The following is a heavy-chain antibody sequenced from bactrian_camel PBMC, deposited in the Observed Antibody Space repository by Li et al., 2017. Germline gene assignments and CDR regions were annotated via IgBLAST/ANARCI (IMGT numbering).Heavy chain of an antibody. J-gene: IGHJ4*01. Sequence: SGGGSVRAGASLRLTCAASGFAVDASDMGWYRQAPGNECEMISTTSNDITTYYLNSVKGRFTISQDNVKGTLYLQMNSLKPEDTAMYYCASSARRSLLLYCDRQLPYWGQGTQVTVS. CDR3: ASSARRSLLLYCDRQLPY. V-gene: IGHV3S55*01. D-gene: IGHD3*01. CDR1: GFAVDASD. CDR2: TSNDITT.